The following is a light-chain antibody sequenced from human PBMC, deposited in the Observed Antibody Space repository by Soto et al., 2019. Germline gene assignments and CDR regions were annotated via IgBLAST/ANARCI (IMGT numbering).Light chain of an antibody. CDR3: QQYYSSWT. CDR1: QSVLYSSNNKNY. CDR2: WAS. V-gene: IGKV4-1*01. Sequence: DIVMTQSPDSLAVSLGERATINCKSSQSVLYSSNNKNYLAWYQQKAGQPPKLLIYWASTRESGVPDRFSGSGSGTDFSLSISSLQAEDVAGYYCQQYYSSWTFGQGTKVEIK. J-gene: IGKJ1*01.